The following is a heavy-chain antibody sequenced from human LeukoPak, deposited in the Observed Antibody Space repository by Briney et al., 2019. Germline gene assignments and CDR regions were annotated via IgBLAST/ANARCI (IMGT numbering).Heavy chain of an antibody. CDR1: GFTFSSYA. CDR3: ARLSLTGSIYYFYGMDV. CDR2: ISSSGYTI. V-gene: IGHV3-48*03. D-gene: IGHD3-9*01. Sequence: GGSLRLSCAASGFTFSSYAVSWVRQAPGKGLEWVSYISSSGYTIYYAESVKGRFTISRDNAKKSLYLQMNSLRAEDTAVYYCARLSLTGSIYYFYGMDVWGQGTTVTVSS. J-gene: IGHJ6*02.